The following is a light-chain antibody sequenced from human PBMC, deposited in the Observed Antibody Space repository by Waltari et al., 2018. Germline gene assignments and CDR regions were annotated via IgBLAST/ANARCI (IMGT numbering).Light chain of an antibody. V-gene: IGKV1-8*01. J-gene: IGKJ1*01. CDR3: QQYYSYPRT. Sequence: AIRMTQSPSSLSASTGDRVTITCRASQGISSYLAWYQQKPGKAPKLLIYAASTLQSGVPSRFSGSGSGTYFTLTISCLQSEDFATYYCQQYYSYPRTFGLGTQAEIK. CDR2: AAS. CDR1: QGISSY.